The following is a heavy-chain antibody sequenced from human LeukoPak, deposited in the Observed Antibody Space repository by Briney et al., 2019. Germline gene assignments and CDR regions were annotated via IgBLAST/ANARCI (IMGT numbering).Heavy chain of an antibody. CDR3: ARDEPGDTAMVT. V-gene: IGHV1-69*05. J-gene: IGHJ5*02. Sequence: SVKVSCKASGGTFSSYAISWVRQAPGQGLEWMGGIIPIFGTANYAQKFQGRVTITTDESTSTAYVELSSLRSEDTAVYYCARDEPGDTAMVTWGQGTLVTVSS. D-gene: IGHD5-18*01. CDR2: IIPIFGTA. CDR1: GGTFSSYA.